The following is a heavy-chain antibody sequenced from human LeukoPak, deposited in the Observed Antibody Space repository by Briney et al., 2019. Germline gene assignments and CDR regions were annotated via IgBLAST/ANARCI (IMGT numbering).Heavy chain of an antibody. J-gene: IGHJ4*02. CDR3: ARVEKYQLLYY. CDR1: GSTFSSYS. V-gene: IGHV3-48*01. Sequence: PGGSLRLSCAASGSTFSSYSMNWVRQAPGKGLEWVSYISSSSSTIYYADSVKGRFTISRDNAKNSLYLQMNSLRAEDTAVYYCARVEKYQLLYYWGQGTLVTVSS. CDR2: ISSSSSTI. D-gene: IGHD2-2*01.